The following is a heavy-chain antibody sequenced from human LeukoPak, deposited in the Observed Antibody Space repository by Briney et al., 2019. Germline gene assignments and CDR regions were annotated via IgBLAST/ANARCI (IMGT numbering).Heavy chain of an antibody. V-gene: IGHV3-23*01. CDR1: GVIISSYA. D-gene: IGHD2/OR15-2a*01. J-gene: IGHJ5*02. Sequence: VQPGGSLRLSCAASGVIISSYAMSWVRQAPGKGLEWVSAINGRGDNTYYADFVKGRFTISRDNSKSTVYLQMNSLRTEDTAVYYCAKDRVSLGFNWFDPWGQGTLVTVSS. CDR2: INGRGDNT. CDR3: AKDRVSLGFNWFDP.